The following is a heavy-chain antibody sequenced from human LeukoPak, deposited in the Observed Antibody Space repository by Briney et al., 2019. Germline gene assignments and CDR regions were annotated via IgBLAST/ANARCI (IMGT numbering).Heavy chain of an antibody. CDR1: GFTFSSYW. V-gene: IGHV3-23*01. CDR2: ISGSGGST. J-gene: IGHJ4*02. CDR3: AKDRLGSVELLFFDY. D-gene: IGHD1-7*01. Sequence: GGSLRLSCAASGFTFSSYWMSWVRQAAGKGLEWVSSISGSGGSTYYADSVKGRFTISRDNSKNTLYLQMNSLRAEDTAVYYCAKDRLGSVELLFFDYWGQGTLVTVSS.